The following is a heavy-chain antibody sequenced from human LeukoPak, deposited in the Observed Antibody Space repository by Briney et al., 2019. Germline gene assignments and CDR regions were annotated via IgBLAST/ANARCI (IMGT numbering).Heavy chain of an antibody. CDR1: GFTFRSYG. V-gene: IGHV3-23*01. J-gene: IGHJ4*02. CDR2: ISGSGGYT. Sequence: QSGGSLRLSCAASGFTFRSYGMSWVRQAPGKGPEWVSSISGSGGYTYYADSVQGRFTISRDNSKNTLYLQINSLRAEDTAVYYCAMHYASSGFYYYLDYWGQGTLVTVSS. D-gene: IGHD3-22*01. CDR3: AMHYASSGFYYYLDY.